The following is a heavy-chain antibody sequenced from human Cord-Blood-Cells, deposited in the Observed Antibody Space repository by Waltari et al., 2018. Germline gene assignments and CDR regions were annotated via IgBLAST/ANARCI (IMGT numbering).Heavy chain of an antibody. J-gene: IGHJ4*02. Sequence: GLVKPSQTLSLTCAVSGGSISSGGYSWSWIRQPPGKGLEWMGYISHSGSTYYNPSLKSRVTISVDRSTNQFSLKLSSVTAADTAVYYCARADYDYIWGSYRYTPYFDYWGQGTLVTVSS. D-gene: IGHD3-16*02. CDR2: ISHSGST. V-gene: IGHV4-30-2*01. CDR1: GGSISSGGYS. CDR3: ARADYDYIWGSYRYTPYFDY.